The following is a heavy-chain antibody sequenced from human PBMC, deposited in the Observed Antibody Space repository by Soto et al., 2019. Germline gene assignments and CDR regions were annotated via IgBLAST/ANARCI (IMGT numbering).Heavy chain of an antibody. J-gene: IGHJ4*02. CDR2: ISSSSSYI. CDR1: GFTFSSYS. Sequence: NPGGSLRLSCAASGFTFSSYSMNWVRQAPGKGLEWVLSISSSSSYIYYADSVKGRFTISRDNAKNSLYLQMNSLRAEDTAVYYCARDSSYGHAGADYWGQGTLVTVSA. D-gene: IGHD5-18*01. CDR3: ARDSSYGHAGADY. V-gene: IGHV3-21*01.